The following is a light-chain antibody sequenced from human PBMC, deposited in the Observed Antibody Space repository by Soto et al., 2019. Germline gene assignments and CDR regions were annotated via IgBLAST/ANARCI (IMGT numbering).Light chain of an antibody. V-gene: IGKV1-12*02. CDR2: AAS. J-gene: IGKJ2*01. CDR1: HVISSW. CDR3: QQTNSFPYT. Sequence: DIQMTQSPSSVSASVGDRVTITCRASHVISSWLAWYQQKPGKAPNLLIYAASTLQSGVPSRFSGSGSGTDFTLTISSLQPEDFATYYCQQTNSFPYTFGQGTKLEIK.